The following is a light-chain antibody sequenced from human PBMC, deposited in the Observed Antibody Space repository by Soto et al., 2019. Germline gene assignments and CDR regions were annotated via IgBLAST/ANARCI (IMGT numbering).Light chain of an antibody. CDR3: QQSYFIPWT. V-gene: IGKV1-39*01. J-gene: IGKJ1*01. CDR1: QSIKTY. Sequence: DIQMTQSPSSLSASVGDRVSITCRASQSIKTYLNWYQQKPGKDPELLIYGSYNLQSGVPPRFSGTGSGTDFTLIISSLQPEDFATYFCQQSYFIPWTFGQGTKVDLK. CDR2: GSY.